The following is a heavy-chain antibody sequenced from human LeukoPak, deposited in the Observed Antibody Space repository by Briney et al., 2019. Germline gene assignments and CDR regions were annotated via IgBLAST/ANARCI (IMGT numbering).Heavy chain of an antibody. CDR2: IYYSGST. V-gene: IGHV4-39*07. CDR3: ARVGKGVAGYYYYYMDV. J-gene: IGHJ6*03. CDR1: GGSISSSSYY. Sequence: SETLSLTCTVSGGSISSSSYYWGWIRQPPGKGLEWIGSIYYSGSTYYNPSLKSRVTISVDTSKNQFSLKLSSVTAADTAVYYCARVGKGVAGYYYYYMDVWGKGTTVTVSS. D-gene: IGHD3-3*01.